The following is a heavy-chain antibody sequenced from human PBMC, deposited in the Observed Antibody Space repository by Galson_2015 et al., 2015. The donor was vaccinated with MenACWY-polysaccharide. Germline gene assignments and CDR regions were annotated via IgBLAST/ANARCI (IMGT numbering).Heavy chain of an antibody. CDR3: AREGVLTTIIDY. CDR2: IRSSSNSI. V-gene: IGHV3-48*01. Sequence: SLRLSCAASGFSFSSYSMNWFRQAPGKGLEWVSYIRSSSNSIYYADSVKGRFTISRDNAKNSLYLQMNSLRAEDTAVYYCAREGVLTTIIDYWGQGTVVTVSS. CDR1: GFSFSSYS. J-gene: IGHJ4*02. D-gene: IGHD4/OR15-4a*01.